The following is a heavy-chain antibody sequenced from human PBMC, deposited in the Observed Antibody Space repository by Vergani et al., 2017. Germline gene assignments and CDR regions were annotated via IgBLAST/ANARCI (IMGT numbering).Heavy chain of an antibody. V-gene: IGHV4-38-2*02. J-gene: IGHJ4*02. CDR1: GFSIDNGYY. CDR3: ARDRPMVRGASDPYYFDY. CDR2: IYRTGRT. D-gene: IGHD3-10*01. Sequence: QVQLEESGPGLVKPSETLSLTCAVSGFSIDNGYYWDWIRQPPGKGLEWIGSIYRTGRTHFNPSLKSRVTISVDTSNNHFSLRLNSLTAADTAVYYCARDRPMVRGASDPYYFDYWGQGTLVTVSS.